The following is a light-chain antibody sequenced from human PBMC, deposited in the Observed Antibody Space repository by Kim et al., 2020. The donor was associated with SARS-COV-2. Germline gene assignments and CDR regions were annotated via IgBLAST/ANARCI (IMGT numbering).Light chain of an antibody. CDR3: QQSYNVPPT. Sequence: DIQMTQSPSSLSASVGDRVTITCRASQSIATYLNWYQQKPGKAPNLLMYAASRLQSGVPSRFSGSGSGTHFTLTISRLQPEDFGTYYCQQSYNVPPTFGQGTKLEI. CDR2: AAS. V-gene: IGKV1-39*01. CDR1: QSIATY. J-gene: IGKJ1*01.